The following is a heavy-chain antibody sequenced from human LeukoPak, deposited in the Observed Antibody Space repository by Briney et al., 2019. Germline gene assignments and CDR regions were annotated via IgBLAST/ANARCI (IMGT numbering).Heavy chain of an antibody. CDR2: ISAYKGNT. CDR1: RYTFTSYG. CDR3: ARALSSSGWSGVYFDY. Sequence: ASVKVSCKASRYTFTSYGISWVRPAPGQGLEWMGWISAYKGNTNYAQKLQGRVTMTTDTSTSTAYMELRSLRSDDTAVYYCARALSSSGWSGVYFDYWGQGTLVTVSS. V-gene: IGHV1-18*01. J-gene: IGHJ4*02. D-gene: IGHD6-19*01.